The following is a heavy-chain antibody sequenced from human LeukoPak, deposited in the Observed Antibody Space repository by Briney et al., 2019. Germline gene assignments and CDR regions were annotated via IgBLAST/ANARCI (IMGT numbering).Heavy chain of an antibody. V-gene: IGHV1-18*01. J-gene: IGHJ5*02. D-gene: IGHD3-22*01. CDR1: GYTFTSYG. CDR3: ASVVTYYYDSSGYPRYNWFDP. CDR2: ISAYNGNT. Sequence: ASVKVSCKASGYTFTSYGISWVRQAPGQGLEWMGWISAYNGNTNYAQKLQGRVTMTTDTSTSTAYMELRSLRSDDTAVYYCASVVTYYYDSSGYPRYNWFDPWGQGTWSPSPQ.